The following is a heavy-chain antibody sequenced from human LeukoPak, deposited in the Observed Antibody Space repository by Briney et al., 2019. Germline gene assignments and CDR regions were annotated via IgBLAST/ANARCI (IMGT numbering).Heavy chain of an antibody. CDR1: GYTFTGYY. CDR2: MNPNSGNT. D-gene: IGHD6-19*01. Sequence: ASVEVSCKASGYTFTGYYIYWVRQAPGQGLEWMGWMNPNSGNTGYAQKFQGRVTMTRNTSISTAYMELSSLRSEDTAVYYCARGQRIAVAGLGYWGQGTLVTVSS. J-gene: IGHJ4*02. V-gene: IGHV1-8*02. CDR3: ARGQRIAVAGLGY.